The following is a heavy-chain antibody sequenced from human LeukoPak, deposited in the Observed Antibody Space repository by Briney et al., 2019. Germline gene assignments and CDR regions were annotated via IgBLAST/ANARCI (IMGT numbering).Heavy chain of an antibody. CDR1: GGSFSGYY. V-gene: IGHV4-34*01. CDR2: INHSGST. Sequence: PSGTLSLTCAVYGGSFSGYYWSWIRQPPGKGLEWIGEINHSGSTNYNPSLKSRVTISVDTSKNQFSLKLSSVTAADTAVYYCASRYCSGGSCHRGIGDYWGQGTLVTVSS. J-gene: IGHJ4*02. CDR3: ASRYCSGGSCHRGIGDY. D-gene: IGHD2-15*01.